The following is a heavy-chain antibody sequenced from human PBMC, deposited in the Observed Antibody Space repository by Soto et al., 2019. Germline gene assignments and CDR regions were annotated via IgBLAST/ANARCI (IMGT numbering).Heavy chain of an antibody. V-gene: IGHV1-69*13. J-gene: IGHJ4*02. Sequence: GASVKVSCKASGGTFSSYAMSWVRQAPGQGLEWMGGIIPIFGTANYAQKFQGRVTITADESTSTAYMELSSLRSEDTAVYYCARAEVNRGVLRYFDWLLWPDYWGQGTLVTVSS. D-gene: IGHD3-9*01. CDR2: IIPIFGTA. CDR3: ARAEVNRGVLRYFDWLLWPDY. CDR1: GGTFSSYA.